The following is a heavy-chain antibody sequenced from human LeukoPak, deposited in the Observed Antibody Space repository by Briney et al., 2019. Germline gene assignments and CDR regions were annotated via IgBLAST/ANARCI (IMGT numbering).Heavy chain of an antibody. CDR1: GGSISSGDFC. V-gene: IGHV4-30-4*08. J-gene: IGHJ4*02. D-gene: IGHD6-13*01. CDR2: IYYSGST. CDR3: ARDLLYSSPGFDY. Sequence: SETLSLTCTVSGGSISSGDFCWRWIRQPPGKGLEWIGYIYYSGSTYYNPSLKSRVTISVDTSKNQFSLKLSSVTAADTAVYYCARDLLYSSPGFDYWGQGTLVTVSS.